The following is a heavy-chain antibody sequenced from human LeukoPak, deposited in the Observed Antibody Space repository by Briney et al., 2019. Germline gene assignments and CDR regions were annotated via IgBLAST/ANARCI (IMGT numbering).Heavy chain of an antibody. D-gene: IGHD3-3*01. J-gene: IGHJ3*02. CDR1: GYTFTSYY. Sequence: VASVKVSCKASGYTFTSYYMHWVRQAPGQGLEGMGIINPSGGSTSYAQKFQGRVTMTRDTSTSTVYMELSSLRSEDTAVYYCARAPSYYDFWSGYRSDAFDIWGQGTMVTVSS. CDR2: INPSGGST. CDR3: ARAPSYYDFWSGYRSDAFDI. V-gene: IGHV1-46*03.